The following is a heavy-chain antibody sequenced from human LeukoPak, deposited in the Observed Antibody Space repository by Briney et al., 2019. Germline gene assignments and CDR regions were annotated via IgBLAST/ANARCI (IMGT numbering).Heavy chain of an antibody. J-gene: IGHJ4*02. CDR1: SGSISSYY. D-gene: IGHD6-13*01. CDR2: IYYSGST. CDR3: ARAGAKQQLDY. V-gene: IGHV4-59*01. Sequence: SETLSLTCTVSSGSISSYYWSWIRQPPGKGLEWIGYIYYSGSTNYNPSLKSRVTISVDTSKNQFSLKLSSVTAADTAVYYCARAGAKQQLDYWGQGTLVTVSS.